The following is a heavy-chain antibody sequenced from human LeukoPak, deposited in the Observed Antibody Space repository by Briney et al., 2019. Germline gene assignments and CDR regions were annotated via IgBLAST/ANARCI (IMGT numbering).Heavy chain of an antibody. CDR3: AKDRGCSSTSCHMPDAFDI. Sequence: GGSLRLSCAASGFTFSSYGMHWVRQAPGKGLEWVAFIRYDGSNKYYADSVKGRFTISRDNSKNTLYLQMNSLRAEDTAVYYCAKDRGCSSTSCHMPDAFDIWGQGTMVTVSS. J-gene: IGHJ3*02. CDR2: IRYDGSNK. V-gene: IGHV3-30*02. CDR1: GFTFSSYG. D-gene: IGHD2-2*01.